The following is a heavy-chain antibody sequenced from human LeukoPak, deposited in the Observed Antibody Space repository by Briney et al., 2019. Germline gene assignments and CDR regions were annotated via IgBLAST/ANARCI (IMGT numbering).Heavy chain of an antibody. CDR2: INHSGST. V-gene: IGHV4-34*01. CDR3: ARGLLTMVRGAYYFDY. CDR1: GGSFSGYY. J-gene: IGHJ4*02. Sequence: PSETLSLTCAVYGGSFSGYYWSWIRQPPGKGLEWIGEINHSGSTNYNPSLKSRVTISVDTSKNQFFLKLSSVTAADTAVYYCARGLLTMVRGAYYFDYWGQGTLVTVSS. D-gene: IGHD3-10*01.